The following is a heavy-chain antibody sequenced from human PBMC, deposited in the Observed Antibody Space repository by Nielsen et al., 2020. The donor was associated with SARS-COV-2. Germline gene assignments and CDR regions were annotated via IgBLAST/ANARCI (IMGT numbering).Heavy chain of an antibody. CDR2: IYYSGST. V-gene: IGHV4-39*01. CDR3: ARQDDYVWGSYSRSEDWFDP. J-gene: IGHJ5*02. D-gene: IGHD3-16*01. Sequence: WIRQPPGKGLEWIGSIYYSGSTYYNPSLKSRVTISVDTSKNQFSLKLSSVTAADTAVYYCARQDDYVWGSYSRSEDWFDPWGQGTPVTVSS.